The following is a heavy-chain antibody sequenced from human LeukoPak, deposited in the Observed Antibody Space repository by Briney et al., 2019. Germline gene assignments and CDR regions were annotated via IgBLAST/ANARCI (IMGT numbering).Heavy chain of an antibody. CDR3: AREYYDTSGYIPFDY. J-gene: IGHJ4*02. CDR2: ISSSGSTI. Sequence: GGSLRLSCAASGFTFSGYEMNWVRQAPGKGLEWVSYISSSGSTIYYADSVKGRFTISRDNAKNSLYLQMNSLSAEDTAVYYCAREYYDTSGYIPFDYWGQGTLVTVSS. D-gene: IGHD3-22*01. V-gene: IGHV3-48*03. CDR1: GFTFSGYE.